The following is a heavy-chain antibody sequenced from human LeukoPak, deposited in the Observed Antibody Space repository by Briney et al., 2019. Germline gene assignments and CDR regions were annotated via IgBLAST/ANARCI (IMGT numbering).Heavy chain of an antibody. J-gene: IGHJ4*02. CDR1: GGSISSGSYY. Sequence: PSETLSLTCTVSGGSISSGSYYWSWIRQPAGKGLEWIGGIYYSGSTYYNPSLKSRVTISVDTSKNQFSLKLGSVTAADTAVYYCARGNIAAAAYDYWGQGTLVTVSS. D-gene: IGHD6-13*01. CDR3: ARGNIAAAAYDY. CDR2: IYYSGST. V-gene: IGHV4-39*01.